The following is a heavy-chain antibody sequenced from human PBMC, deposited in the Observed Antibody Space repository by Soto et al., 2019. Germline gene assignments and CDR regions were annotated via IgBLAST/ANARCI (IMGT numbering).Heavy chain of an antibody. CDR3: AKDLGEWYCSSTSCAGGH. D-gene: IGHD2-2*01. CDR2: ISYDGSNK. J-gene: IGHJ4*02. V-gene: IGHV3-30*18. CDR1: GFTFSSYG. Sequence: GGSLRLSCAASGFTFSSYGMHWVRQAPGKGLEWVAVISYDGSNKYYADSVKGRFTISRDKSKNTLYLQMNSLRAEDTAVYYCAKDLGEWYCSSTSCAGGHWGQGTLVTVSS.